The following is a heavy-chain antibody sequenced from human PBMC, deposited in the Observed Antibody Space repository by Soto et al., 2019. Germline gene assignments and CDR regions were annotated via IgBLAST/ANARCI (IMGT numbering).Heavy chain of an antibody. CDR3: ATGQAVLLWFGELLNAFDI. CDR1: GYTLTELS. D-gene: IGHD3-10*01. J-gene: IGHJ3*02. Sequence: ASVKVSCKVSGYTLTELSMHWVRQAPGKGLEWMGGFDPEDGETIYAQKFQGRVTMTEDTSTDTAYMELSSLRSEDTAVYYCATGQAVLLWFGELLNAFDIWGQGTMVTVSS. V-gene: IGHV1-24*01. CDR2: FDPEDGET.